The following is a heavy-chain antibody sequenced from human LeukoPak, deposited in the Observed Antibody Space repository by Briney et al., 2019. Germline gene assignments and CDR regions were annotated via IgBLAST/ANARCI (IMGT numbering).Heavy chain of an antibody. D-gene: IGHD2-15*01. CDR3: ARVGSDCSDGNCY. Sequence: ASVKVSCKASGYTFTSYGISWVRQAPGQGLEWMGWISAYNGNTNYAQKLQGRVTMTTDTSTNTAYMELRSLTSDDTALYYCARVGSDCSDGNCYWGQGTLVTVSS. CDR2: ISAYNGNT. CDR1: GYTFTSYG. J-gene: IGHJ4*02. V-gene: IGHV1-18*01.